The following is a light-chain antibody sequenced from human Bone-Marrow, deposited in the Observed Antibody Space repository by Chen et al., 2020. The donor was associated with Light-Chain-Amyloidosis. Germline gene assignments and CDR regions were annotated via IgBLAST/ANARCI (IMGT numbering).Light chain of an antibody. CDR1: DLPTKY. CDR2: SDT. CDR3: EAAGSRGTEEVI. J-gene: IGLJ2*01. Sequence: SYELTQPPSVSVSPGQTARITCSGDDLPTKYAYWYQQKPGQAPALVIHSDTERPAGISGRVAGSRSGTTATLTISGVQAEDEADYDGEAAGSRGTEEVIFGEGTKLTVL. V-gene: IGLV3-25*03.